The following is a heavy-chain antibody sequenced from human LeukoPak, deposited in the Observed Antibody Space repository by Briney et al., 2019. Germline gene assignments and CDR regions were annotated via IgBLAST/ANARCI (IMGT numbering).Heavy chain of an antibody. CDR1: GFTVSSNY. CDR3: ARGSKIQLQWPFDY. Sequence: PGGSLRLSCAASGFTVSSNYMSWVRQAPGKGLGWVSVIYSGGSTYYADSVKGRFTISRDNSKNTLYLQMNSLRAEDTAVYYCARGSKIQLQWPFDYWGQGTLVTVSS. CDR2: IYSGGST. J-gene: IGHJ4*02. V-gene: IGHV3-66*01. D-gene: IGHD5-18*01.